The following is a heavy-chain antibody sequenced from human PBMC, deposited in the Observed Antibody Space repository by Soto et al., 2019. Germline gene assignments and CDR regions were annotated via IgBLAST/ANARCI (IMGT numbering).Heavy chain of an antibody. D-gene: IGHD3-9*01. J-gene: IGHJ4*02. CDR3: ARGILTGFSDY. V-gene: IGHV3-33*08. CDR2: IWYDGSNK. CDR1: GFTFSSYG. Sequence: SLRLSCAASGFTFSSYGMHWVRQAPGKGLEWVAVIWYDGSNKYYADSVKGRFTISRDNSKNTLYLQMNSLRAEDTAVYYCARGILTGFSDYWGQGTLVTVSS.